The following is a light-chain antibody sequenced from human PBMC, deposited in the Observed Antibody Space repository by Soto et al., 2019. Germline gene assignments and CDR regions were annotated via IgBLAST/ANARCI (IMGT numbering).Light chain of an antibody. V-gene: IGKV1-33*01. CDR1: QTISSW. Sequence: DIQMTQSPSTLSGSVGDRVTITCRASQTISSWLAWYQQKPGKAPKLLIYDASDLEMGVPSRFSGSGSGTDFTFTINSLQPEDIATYYCQQYDDFPLSFGGGTKVDI. J-gene: IGKJ4*01. CDR3: QQYDDFPLS. CDR2: DAS.